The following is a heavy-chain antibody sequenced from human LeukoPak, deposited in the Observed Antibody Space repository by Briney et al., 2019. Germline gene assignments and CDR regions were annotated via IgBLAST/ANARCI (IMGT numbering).Heavy chain of an antibody. CDR3: ARGTGYLLLDY. V-gene: IGHV3-74*01. J-gene: IGHJ4*02. CDR1: GCTFSSYW. D-gene: IGHD3/OR15-3a*01. Sequence: GGSLRLSCAASGCTFSSYWVHWVRQAPGKGLVWVSRISSNGGSTTYADSVKGRFTISRDNARNTLYLQMNSLRVEDTAVYFCARGTGYLLLDYWGPGTLVTVSS. CDR2: ISSNGGST.